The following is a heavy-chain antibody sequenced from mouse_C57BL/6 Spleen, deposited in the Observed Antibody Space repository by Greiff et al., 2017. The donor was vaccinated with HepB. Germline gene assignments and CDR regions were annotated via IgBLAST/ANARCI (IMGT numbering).Heavy chain of an antibody. CDR2: IDPSDSYT. Sequence: QVQLQQPGAELVMPGASVKLSCKASGYTFTSYWMHWVKQRPGQGLEWIGEIDPSDSYTNYNQKFKGKSTLTVDKSSSTAYMQLSSLTSEDSAVYYCARIGYYGNYFDYWGQGTTLTVSS. J-gene: IGHJ2*01. CDR1: GYTFTSYW. CDR3: ARIGYYGNYFDY. D-gene: IGHD2-3*01. V-gene: IGHV1-69*01.